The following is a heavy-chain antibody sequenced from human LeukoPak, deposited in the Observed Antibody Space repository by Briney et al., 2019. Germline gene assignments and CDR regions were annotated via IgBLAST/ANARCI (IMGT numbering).Heavy chain of an antibody. CDR2: ISYDGSNK. CDR1: GFTFSSYA. V-gene: IGHV3-30*04. Sequence: GGSLRLSCAASGFTFSSYAMHWVRQAPGKGLEWVAVISYDGSNKYYADSVKGRFTISRDNAKNSLYLQMNSLRAEDTAVYYCARDSLRYRTDYWGQGTLVTVSS. CDR3: ARDSLRYRTDY. J-gene: IGHJ4*02. D-gene: IGHD1-26*01.